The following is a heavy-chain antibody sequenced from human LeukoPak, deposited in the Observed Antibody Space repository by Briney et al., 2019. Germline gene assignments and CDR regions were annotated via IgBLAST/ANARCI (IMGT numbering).Heavy chain of an antibody. CDR2: IYYSGST. J-gene: IGHJ6*02. CDR3: ARSVVFNYYYYGMDV. CDR1: GGSISSYY. Sequence: PSETLSLTCSVSGGSISSYYWSWIRQPPGKGLEWIGYIYYSGSTNYNPSLKSRVTISVDTSKNQFSLKLSSVTAADTAVYYCARSVVFNYYYYGMDVWGQGTTVTVSS. V-gene: IGHV4-59*01. D-gene: IGHD2-15*01.